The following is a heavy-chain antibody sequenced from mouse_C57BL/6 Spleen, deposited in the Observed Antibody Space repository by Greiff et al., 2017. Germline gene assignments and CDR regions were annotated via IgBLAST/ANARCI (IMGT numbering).Heavy chain of an antibody. CDR1: GFTFSDYG. D-gene: IGHD3-1*01. CDR2: ISSGSSTI. J-gene: IGHJ2*01. CDR3: ARQGLGYYVDY. Sequence: DVQLQESGGGLVKPGGSLKLSCAASGFTFSDYGMHWVRQAPEKGLEWVAYISSGSSTIYYADTVKGRFTISRDNAKNTLFLQMTSLRSEDTAMYYCARQGLGYYVDYWGQGTTLTVSS. V-gene: IGHV5-17*01.